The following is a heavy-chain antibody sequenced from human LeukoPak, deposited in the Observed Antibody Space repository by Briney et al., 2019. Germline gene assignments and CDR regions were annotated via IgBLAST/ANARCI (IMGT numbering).Heavy chain of an antibody. CDR3: ARGQWELDH. J-gene: IGHJ4*02. CDR2: IYSDGST. CDR1: GFTVSSNY. V-gene: IGHV3-53*01. Sequence: GGSLRLSCTPSGFTVSSNYMSWVRQAPGKGLEWVSVIYSDGSTYYADSVKGRFTISRDNSKNMLYLQMNSLRAEDTAVYYCARGQWELDHWGQGTLVTVSS. D-gene: IGHD1-1*01.